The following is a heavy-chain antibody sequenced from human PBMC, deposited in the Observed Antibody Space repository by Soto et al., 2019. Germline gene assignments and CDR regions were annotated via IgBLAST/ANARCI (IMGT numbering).Heavy chain of an antibody. Sequence: GGSLRLSCAASGLTFSSYVMSWVRQAPGKGLEWVSAISGSGGSTYYADSVKGRFTISRDNSKNTLYLQMNSLRAEDTAVYYCARMNTVSRLDYWGPGILVTVSS. CDR2: ISGSGGST. CDR3: ARMNTVSRLDY. CDR1: GLTFSSYV. D-gene: IGHD4-17*01. J-gene: IGHJ4*02. V-gene: IGHV3-23*01.